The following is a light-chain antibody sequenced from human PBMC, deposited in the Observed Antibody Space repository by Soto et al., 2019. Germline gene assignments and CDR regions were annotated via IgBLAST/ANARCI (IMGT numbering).Light chain of an antibody. V-gene: IGLV1-40*01. J-gene: IGLJ1*01. CDR2: GNS. Sequence: QSVLTQPPSVSGAPGKRVTISCTGSSSNIGAGYDVHWYQQLPGTAPKLLIYGNSNRPSGVPDRFSVSKSGTSASLAITGLQAEDEADYYCQSYDSSLSGYVFGTGTKLTVL. CDR1: SSNIGAGYD. CDR3: QSYDSSLSGYV.